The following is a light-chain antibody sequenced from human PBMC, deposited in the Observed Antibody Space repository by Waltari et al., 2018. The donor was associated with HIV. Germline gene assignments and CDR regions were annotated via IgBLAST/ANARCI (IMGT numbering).Light chain of an antibody. V-gene: IGLV3-21*04. J-gene: IGLJ2*01. CDR1: NIGTKS. CDR3: HVWDTISDHVV. Sequence: SYVLPQPPSVSVAPGKTAKITCVGNNIGTKSVHWYQQKPDQAPVLVIYYNADRPSGIPGRFSGANSGNTATLTINRVEAGDEADYYCHVWDTISDHVVFGGGSKLTVL. CDR2: YNA.